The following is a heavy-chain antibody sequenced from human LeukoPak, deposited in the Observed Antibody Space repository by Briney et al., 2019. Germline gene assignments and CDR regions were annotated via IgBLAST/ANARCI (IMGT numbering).Heavy chain of an antibody. J-gene: IGHJ4*02. CDR3: ASAHYDSSAYYSPYFFDY. CDR1: GGTLSSYA. D-gene: IGHD3-22*01. CDR2: IIPKFAVT. Sequence: GASVKVSCKASGGTLSSYAISWVRQAPGQGLEWMGRIIPKFAVTNYAQNFQGRVTITADKSTSTAYMELSSLRSEDTAVYYCASAHYDSSAYYSPYFFDYWGQGTLVTVFS. V-gene: IGHV1-69*04.